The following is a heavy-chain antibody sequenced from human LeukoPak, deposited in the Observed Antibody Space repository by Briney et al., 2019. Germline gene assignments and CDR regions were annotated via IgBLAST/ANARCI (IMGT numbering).Heavy chain of an antibody. Sequence: GGSLRLSCAASGFTFSSYAMSWVRQAPGKGLEWVSAISGSGGSTYYADSVKGRFTISRDNSKNTLYLQMNSLRAEDTAVYYCARARYYDSSGYYYYWGQGTLVTVSS. CDR2: ISGSGGST. CDR3: ARARYYDSSGYYYY. CDR1: GFTFSSYA. V-gene: IGHV3-23*01. J-gene: IGHJ4*02. D-gene: IGHD3-22*01.